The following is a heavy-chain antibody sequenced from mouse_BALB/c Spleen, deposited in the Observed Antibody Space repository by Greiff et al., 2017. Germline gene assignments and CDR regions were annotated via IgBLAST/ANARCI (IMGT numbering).Heavy chain of an antibody. CDR3: TSYYRYLFAY. CDR1: GYTFTSYW. D-gene: IGHD2-14*01. V-gene: IGHV1S22*01. Sequence: LQQPGSELVRPGASVKLSCKASGYTFTSYWMHWVKQRPGQGLEWIGNIYPGSGSTNYDEKFKSKATLTVDTSSSTAYMQLSSLTSEDSAVYYCTSYYRYLFAYWGQGTLVTVSA. J-gene: IGHJ3*01. CDR2: IYPGSGST.